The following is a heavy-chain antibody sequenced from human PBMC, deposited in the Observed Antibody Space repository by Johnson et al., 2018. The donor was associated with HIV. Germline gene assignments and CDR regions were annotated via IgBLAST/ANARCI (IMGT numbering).Heavy chain of an antibody. CDR1: GFTVSSNY. Sequence: EVQLVESGGGLIQPGGSLRLSCAASGFTVSSNYMSWVRQAPGKGLEWVSVIYSGGTTYYADSVKGRFTISRDNSKNTLYLQMNSLRAEDTALYYCAVTVHSSGWYGGDDAFDIWGQGTMVTVSS. V-gene: IGHV3-66*03. CDR3: AVTVHSSGWYGGDDAFDI. CDR2: IYSGGTT. J-gene: IGHJ3*02. D-gene: IGHD6-19*01.